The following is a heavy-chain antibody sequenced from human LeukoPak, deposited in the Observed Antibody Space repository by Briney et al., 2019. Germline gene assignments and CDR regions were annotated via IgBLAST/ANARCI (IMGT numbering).Heavy chain of an antibody. CDR2: IYYSGST. V-gene: IGHV4-59*01. CDR1: GGSISSYY. D-gene: IGHD5-12*01. Sequence: SETLSLTCTVSGGSISSYYRSWIRQPPGKGLEWIGYIYYSGSTNYNPSLKSRVTISVDTSKNQFSLKLSSVTAADTAVYYCAREGLRRTAGVDYWGQGTLVTVSS. J-gene: IGHJ4*02. CDR3: AREGLRRTAGVDY.